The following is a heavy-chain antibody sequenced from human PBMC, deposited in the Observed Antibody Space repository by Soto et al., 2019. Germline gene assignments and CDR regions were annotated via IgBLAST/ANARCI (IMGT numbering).Heavy chain of an antibody. CDR1: GVTVSSNY. CDR2: IYSCGGT. D-gene: IGHD4-17*01. CDR3: ARGGSYGGTSDGEIDY. J-gene: IGHJ4*02. Sequence: EVQLVESGGGVVQPGGSLRLSCAASGVTVSSNYMSWVRQAPGKGLEWVSVIYSCGGTYYEHYVKGRVTIPRDNSKNTLYLQMNSLRAEDTAVYYCARGGSYGGTSDGEIDYWGQGTLVTVSS. V-gene: IGHV3-66*01.